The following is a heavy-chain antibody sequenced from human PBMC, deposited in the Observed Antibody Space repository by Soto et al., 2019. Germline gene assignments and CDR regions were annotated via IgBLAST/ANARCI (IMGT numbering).Heavy chain of an antibody. D-gene: IGHD2-2*01. CDR3: ARRSRERRVAFDI. J-gene: IGHJ3*02. CDR2: IYYSGST. Sequence: PSETLSLTCTVSGGSISSSSYYWGWIRQPPGKGLEWIGSIYYSGSTYYNPSLKSRVTISVDTSKNQFSLKLSSVTAADTAVYYCARRSRERRVAFDIWGQGTMVT. V-gene: IGHV4-39*01. CDR1: GGSISSSSYY.